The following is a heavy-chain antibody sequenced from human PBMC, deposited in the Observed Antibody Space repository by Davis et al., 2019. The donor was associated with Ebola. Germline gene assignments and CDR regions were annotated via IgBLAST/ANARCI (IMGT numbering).Heavy chain of an antibody. CDR1: GYTSSNYW. V-gene: IGHV5-51*01. CDR3: ARHLYPTSSNTSLPLGY. CDR2: IFLDDSDI. D-gene: IGHD3-16*01. Sequence: GESLKISCKGSGYTSSNYWTGWVRQMPGKGLEWVGIIFLDDSDIRYSPSFQGHVTISADKSSSTAYLQWSSLKASDTAMYYCARHLYPTSSNTSLPLGYWGQGTLVTVSS. J-gene: IGHJ4*02.